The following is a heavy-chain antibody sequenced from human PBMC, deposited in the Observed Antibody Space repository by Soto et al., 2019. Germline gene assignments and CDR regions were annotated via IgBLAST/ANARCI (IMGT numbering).Heavy chain of an antibody. Sequence: GGSLRLSCAASGFTFSSYGMHWVRQAPGKGLEWVAVIWYDGSNKYYADSVKGRFTISRDNSKNTLYLQMNSLRAEDTAVYYCARGLWSGYSTGLKTRGISDAIDYWGQGTLVTVSS. CDR3: ARGLWSGYSTGLKTRGISDAIDY. CDR2: IWYDGSNK. J-gene: IGHJ4*02. V-gene: IGHV3-33*01. CDR1: GFTFSSYG. D-gene: IGHD3-3*01.